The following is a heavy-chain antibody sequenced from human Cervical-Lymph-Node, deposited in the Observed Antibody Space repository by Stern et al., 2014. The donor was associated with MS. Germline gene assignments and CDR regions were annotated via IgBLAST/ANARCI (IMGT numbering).Heavy chain of an antibody. Sequence: QVKLLQSGAEMKKPGASVKVSCKASGYPFTNYYMHWVRQAPGQGLEWMGIINPSGGSTRYAQKFQGRVTMSRDTSTSTVYMELSSLRSEDTAVYYCAREVAGHRLGMMDVWGQGTTVTVSS. D-gene: IGHD6-19*01. CDR1: GYPFTNYY. CDR3: AREVAGHRLGMMDV. J-gene: IGHJ6*02. CDR2: INPSGGST. V-gene: IGHV1-46*01.